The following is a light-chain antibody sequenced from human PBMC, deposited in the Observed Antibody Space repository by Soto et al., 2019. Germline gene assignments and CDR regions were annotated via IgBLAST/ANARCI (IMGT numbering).Light chain of an antibody. CDR1: ISNIGDNH. CDR3: GTWDTTMSGLL. Sequence: HSVLTQPPSASAAPGQRVTISCSGTISNIGDNHVSWYQQVPGKAPKLLIYDNNKRPSGIPDRFSGSRSGTSATLAITGLQTGDEADYICGTWDTTMSGLLFGGGTKLTVL. CDR2: DNN. V-gene: IGLV1-51*01. J-gene: IGLJ2*01.